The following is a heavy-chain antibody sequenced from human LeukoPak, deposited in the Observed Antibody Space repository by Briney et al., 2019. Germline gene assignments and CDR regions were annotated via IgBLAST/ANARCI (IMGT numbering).Heavy chain of an antibody. J-gene: IGHJ4*02. CDR1: GYRFISHY. CDR3: AREGSYCVGGDCYSFDF. D-gene: IGHD2-21*02. V-gene: IGHV1-2*02. CDR2: MHAGNGNT. Sequence: GASVKVSCKASGYRFISHYIHWVRQVPGQGPEWLGWMHAGNGNTRYPEKFEGRVTMTRDTSSNTAYMDLTSLRSDDTAVYYCAREGSYCVGGDCYSFDFWGQGTLVTVSS.